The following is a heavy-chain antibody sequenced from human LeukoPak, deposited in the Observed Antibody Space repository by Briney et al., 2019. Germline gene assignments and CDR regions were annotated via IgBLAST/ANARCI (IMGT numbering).Heavy chain of an antibody. CDR1: GYTLTELS. J-gene: IGHJ3*02. D-gene: IGHD6-19*01. CDR2: FDPEDGET. CDR3: ATDSSGWYNAFDI. V-gene: IGHV1-24*01. Sequence: ASVKVSCKVSGYTLTELSMHWVRQAPGKGLEWMGGFDPEDGETIYAQKFQGRVTMTEDASTDTAYMELSSLRSEDTAVYYCATDSSGWYNAFDIWGQGTMVTVSS.